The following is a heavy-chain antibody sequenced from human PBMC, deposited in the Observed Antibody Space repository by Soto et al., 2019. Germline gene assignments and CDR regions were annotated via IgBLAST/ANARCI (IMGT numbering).Heavy chain of an antibody. Sequence: QGQLVQSGAEVKKPGASVKVSCKASGYTFTRYGISWVRQAPGQGLEWMGWISGYNGDTNYAQKFQGRVTMTVDTSXSTAFMELTSLTSDDRAVYYCAKNGQPPYYYYGMDVWGQGTTVTVSS. D-gene: IGHD2-8*01. CDR2: ISGYNGDT. CDR1: GYTFTRYG. J-gene: IGHJ6*02. CDR3: AKNGQPPYYYYGMDV. V-gene: IGHV1-18*01.